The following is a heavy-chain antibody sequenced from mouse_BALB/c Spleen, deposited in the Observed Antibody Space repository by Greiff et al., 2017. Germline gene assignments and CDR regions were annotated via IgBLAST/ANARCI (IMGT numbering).Heavy chain of an antibody. CDR1: GFTFSDYY. CDR3: ARHEEVRLDWYFDV. J-gene: IGHJ1*01. Sequence: EVQVVESGGGLVKPGGSLKLSCAASGFTFSDYYMYWVRQTPEKRLEWVATISDGGSYTYYPDSVKGRFTISRDNAKNNLYLQMSSLKSEDTAMYYCARHEEVRLDWYFDVWGAGTTVTVSS. D-gene: IGHD2-14*01. CDR2: ISDGGSYT. V-gene: IGHV5-4*02.